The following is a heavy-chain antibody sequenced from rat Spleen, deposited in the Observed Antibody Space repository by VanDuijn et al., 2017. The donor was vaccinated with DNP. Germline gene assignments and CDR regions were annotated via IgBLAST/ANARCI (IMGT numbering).Heavy chain of an antibody. CDR3: ARHTYGHYFDY. J-gene: IGHJ2*01. CDR1: GLSLTNHH. Sequence: QVQLKESGPGLVQPSQTLSLTCTVSGLSLTNHHISWVRQPPGKSLEWMGTIWAAGMTNYNSSVQSRLFISRDTSKSQVFLKMNSLQPEDTGTFYCARHTYGHYFDYWGQGVMVTVSS. D-gene: IGHD2-1*01. V-gene: IGHV2-72*01. CDR2: IWAAGMT.